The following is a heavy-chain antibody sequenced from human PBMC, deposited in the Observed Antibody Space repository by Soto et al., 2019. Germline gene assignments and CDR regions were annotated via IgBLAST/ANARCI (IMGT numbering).Heavy chain of an antibody. D-gene: IGHD6-13*01. CDR2: IDWDDDK. Sequence: SGPTLVNPTQTLTLTCTFSGFSLSTDGMRVSWIRQPPGRALEWLARIDWDDDKLFSTSLRTRLTISKDTSKNQVVLIMTNMEPVDTATYYCARTGIAAAGGMDVWGQGTTVTVSS. J-gene: IGHJ6*02. V-gene: IGHV2-70*04. CDR3: ARTGIAAAGGMDV. CDR1: GFSLSTDGMR.